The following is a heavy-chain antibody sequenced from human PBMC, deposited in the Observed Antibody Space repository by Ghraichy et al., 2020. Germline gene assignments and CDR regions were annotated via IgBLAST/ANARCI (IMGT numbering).Heavy chain of an antibody. CDR1: GGSFSGYY. D-gene: IGHD2-8*01. CDR3: ARFCTIGVCKVGYYYGMDV. Sequence: SETLSLTCAVYGGSFSGYYWSWIRQPPGKGLEWIGEINHSGSTNYNPSLKSRVTISVDTSKNQFSLKLSSVTAADTAVYYCARFCTIGVCKVGYYYGMDVWGQGTTVTVSS. CDR2: INHSGST. V-gene: IGHV4-34*01. J-gene: IGHJ6*02.